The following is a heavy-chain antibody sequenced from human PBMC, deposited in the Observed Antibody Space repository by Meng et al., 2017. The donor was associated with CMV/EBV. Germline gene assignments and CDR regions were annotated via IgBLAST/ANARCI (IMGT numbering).Heavy chain of an antibody. CDR3: ARWGYCSSTSCTRGYFDY. J-gene: IGHJ4*02. V-gene: IGHV1-69*05. CDR1: GGTFISYA. CDR2: IIPIFGTA. Sequence: SVKVSCKASGGTFISYALSWVRQAPGQGLEWMGGIIPIFGTAKYAQKFQGRVTITTDESTTTAYMELSSLRSEDTAVYYCARWGYCSSTSCTRGYFDYWGQGTLVTVSS. D-gene: IGHD2-2*01.